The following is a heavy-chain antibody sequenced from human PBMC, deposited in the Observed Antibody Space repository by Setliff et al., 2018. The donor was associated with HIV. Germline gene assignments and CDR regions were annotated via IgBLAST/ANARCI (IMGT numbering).Heavy chain of an antibody. D-gene: IGHD3-16*01. Sequence: ASVKVSCKASGYTFNDNYIHWVRQAPGQGLEWMGRISPDIGDTNYAQMFHGRVTMTRDTSISTAYMELSSLRSEDTAVYYCARSSMYGGGDDAFDIWGQGTMVTVSS. V-gene: IGHV1-2*06. CDR3: ARSSMYGGGDDAFDI. CDR2: ISPDIGDT. CDR1: GYTFNDNY. J-gene: IGHJ3*02.